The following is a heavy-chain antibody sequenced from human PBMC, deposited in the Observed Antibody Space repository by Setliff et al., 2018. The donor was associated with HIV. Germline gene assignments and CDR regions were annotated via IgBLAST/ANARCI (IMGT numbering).Heavy chain of an antibody. J-gene: IGHJ4*02. CDR2: VYNSGIT. Sequence: SETLSLTCTVSGGSVSSPGYYWGWIRQPPGKGLEWIGSVYNSGITFKNPSLKSRVTISVDRSGNQLSLKLSSMTAADTAVYYCARSQPDTNFGVVVFDSWGQGTLVTVS. CDR1: GGSVSSPGYY. D-gene: IGHD3-3*01. CDR3: ARSQPDTNFGVVVFDS. V-gene: IGHV4-39*01.